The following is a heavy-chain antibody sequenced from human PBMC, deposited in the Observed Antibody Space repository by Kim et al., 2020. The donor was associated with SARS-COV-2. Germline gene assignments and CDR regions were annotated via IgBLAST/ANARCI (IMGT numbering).Heavy chain of an antibody. D-gene: IGHD2-15*01. J-gene: IGHJ6*02. V-gene: IGHV4-34*01. CDR3: ARGRRLQGYGMDV. CDR2: INQGGRP. Sequence: SETLSLTCAVSGGPFSGYYWTWVRQPPGKGLEWIGEINQGGRPNYNPSLGSRVTLSIDASKNQFSLNMTSVTAADAGVYFCARGRRLQGYGMDVWGQGTTVAVSS. CDR1: GGPFSGYY.